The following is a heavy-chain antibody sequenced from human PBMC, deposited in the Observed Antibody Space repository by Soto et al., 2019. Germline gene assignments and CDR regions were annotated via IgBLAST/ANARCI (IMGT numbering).Heavy chain of an antibody. V-gene: IGHV1-69*04. CDR2: IIPILGIA. CDR1: GGTFSSYT. Sequence: SVKVSCKASGGTFSSYTISWVRQAPGQGLEWMGRIIPILGIANYAQKFQGRVTITADKSTSTAYMELSSLRSEDTAAYYCARDGQQQLVDWFDPWGQGTLVTVSS. J-gene: IGHJ5*02. CDR3: ARDGQQQLVDWFDP. D-gene: IGHD6-13*01.